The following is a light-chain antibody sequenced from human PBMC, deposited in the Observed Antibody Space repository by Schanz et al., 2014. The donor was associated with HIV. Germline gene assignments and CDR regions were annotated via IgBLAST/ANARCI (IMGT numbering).Light chain of an antibody. CDR2: END. Sequence: NFMLTQPHSVSESPGKTVIISCTRSSGSIASAYVQWYQQRPGSAPTTLIYENDQRHSGVPDRFSGSIDSSSNSASLTISVPETYDEADYFCHSSDAADPGVFGGGTKLTVL. V-gene: IGLV6-57*04. CDR3: HSSDAADPGV. CDR1: SGSIASAY. J-gene: IGLJ3*02.